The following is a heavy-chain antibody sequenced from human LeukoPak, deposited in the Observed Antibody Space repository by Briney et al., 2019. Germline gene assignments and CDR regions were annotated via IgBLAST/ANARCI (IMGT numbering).Heavy chain of an antibody. Sequence: ASVKVSCKASGDTFTNYAFSWVRQAPGQGLEWMGWISAYNAKTSYAQKFQGRVAMTTDTSTSTVYMELRTLRSDDTAVYYCAGSSYSSGWYGYWGQGTLVTVSS. CDR3: AGSSYSSGWYGY. CDR1: GDTFTNYA. CDR2: ISAYNAKT. D-gene: IGHD6-19*01. V-gene: IGHV1-18*01. J-gene: IGHJ4*02.